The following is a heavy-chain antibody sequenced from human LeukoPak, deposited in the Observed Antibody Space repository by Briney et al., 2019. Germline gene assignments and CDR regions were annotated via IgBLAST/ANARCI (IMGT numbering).Heavy chain of an antibody. CDR3: ARLGYCSGGSCYGNYYYYYMDV. CDR2: ISSSSSYI. CDR1: GFTFSSYS. J-gene: IGHJ6*03. V-gene: IGHV3-21*01. D-gene: IGHD2-15*01. Sequence: GGSLRLSCAASGFTFSSYSMNWVRQAPGKGLEWVSSISSSSSYIYYADSVKGRFTISRDNAKNSLYLQMNSLRAEDTAVYYCARLGYCSGGSCYGNYYYYYMDVWGKGTTVTVSS.